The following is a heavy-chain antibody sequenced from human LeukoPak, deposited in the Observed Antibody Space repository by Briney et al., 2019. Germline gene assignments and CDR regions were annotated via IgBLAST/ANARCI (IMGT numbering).Heavy chain of an antibody. CDR3: AKVELAVAGLGYYGMDV. V-gene: IGHV3-30*18. CDR2: ISYDGSNK. Sequence: GGSLRLSCAASGFTFSSYGMHWVRQAPGKGLEWVAVISYDGSNKYYADYVKGRFTISRDNSKNTLYLQMNSLRAEDTAVYYCAKVELAVAGLGYYGMDVWGQGTTVTVSS. CDR1: GFTFSSYG. D-gene: IGHD6-19*01. J-gene: IGHJ6*02.